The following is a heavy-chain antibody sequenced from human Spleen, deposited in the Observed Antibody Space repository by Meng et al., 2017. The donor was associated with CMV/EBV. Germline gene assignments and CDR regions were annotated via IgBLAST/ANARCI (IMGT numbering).Heavy chain of an antibody. V-gene: IGHV3-48*04. CDR3: ARDFVTAYSGFYV. CDR1: GFTFSSHW. D-gene: IGHD2-21*01. Sequence: GGSLRLSCAASGFTFSSHWMHWVRQAPGKGLEWVSYISSSGDTVYYADSVKGRFTISRDNTNKSLFLQMNSLRVDDTAIYYCARDFVTAYSGFYVWGQGTTVTVSS. CDR2: ISSSGDTV. J-gene: IGHJ6*02.